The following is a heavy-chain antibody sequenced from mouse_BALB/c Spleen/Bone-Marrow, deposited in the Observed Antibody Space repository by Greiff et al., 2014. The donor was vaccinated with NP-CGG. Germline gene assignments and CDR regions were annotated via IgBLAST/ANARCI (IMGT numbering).Heavy chain of an antibody. V-gene: IGHV1-54*01. Sequence: VQLQQSGVELVRPGISVKVSCKASGYAFTNYWIEWVKQRPGQGLEWIGVINPGSGGINYNEKFKGKATLTADKSSNTAYMQLSSLTSDDSAVYFCARELGRGFAYWGQGTLVTVSA. J-gene: IGHJ3*01. CDR2: INPGSGGI. D-gene: IGHD4-1*01. CDR3: ARELGRGFAY. CDR1: GYAFTNYW.